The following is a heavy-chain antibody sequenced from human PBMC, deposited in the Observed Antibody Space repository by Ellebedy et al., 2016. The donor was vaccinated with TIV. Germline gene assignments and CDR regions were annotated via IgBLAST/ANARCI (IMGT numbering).Heavy chain of an antibody. CDR1: GFTFSSYS. J-gene: IGHJ5*02. CDR3: ARDEGKKDGYYGSSPEEGFDP. V-gene: IGHV3-48*01. Sequence: GESLKISCAASGFTFSSYSMIWVRQAPGKGLEWVSYISSSSTIYYADSVKGRFTISRDNAKNSLYLQMNSLRAEDTALYYCARDEGKKDGYYGSSPEEGFDPWGQGTLVTVSS. CDR2: ISSSSTI. D-gene: IGHD3-22*01.